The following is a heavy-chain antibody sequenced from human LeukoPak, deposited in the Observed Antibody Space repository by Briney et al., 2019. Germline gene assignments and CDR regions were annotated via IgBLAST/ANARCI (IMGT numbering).Heavy chain of an antibody. CDR1: GYTLTELS. D-gene: IGHD1-20*01. CDR2: FDPEDGET. CDR3: ARASVITGSTETFDP. Sequence: ASVKVSCKVSGYTLTELSMHWVRQAPGKGLEWMGGFDPEDGETIYAQKFQGRVTMTEDTSTDTAYMELSNLRSDDTAVYYCARASVITGSTETFDPWGQGTLVTVSS. V-gene: IGHV1-24*01. J-gene: IGHJ5*02.